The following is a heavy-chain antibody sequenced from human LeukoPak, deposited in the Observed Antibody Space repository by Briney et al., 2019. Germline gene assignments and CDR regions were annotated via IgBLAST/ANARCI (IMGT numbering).Heavy chain of an antibody. Sequence: GGSLRLSCAASGFTFSSYEMNWVRQAPGKGLEWVSSISRSATTIYYADSVKGRFTISRDNSKNTLYLQMKSLRAEDTAVYYCAKGGGYEAQYYYYYLDVWGKGTTVTISS. V-gene: IGHV3-48*03. J-gene: IGHJ6*03. CDR3: AKGGGYEAQYYYYYLDV. D-gene: IGHD5-12*01. CDR1: GFTFSSYE. CDR2: ISRSATTI.